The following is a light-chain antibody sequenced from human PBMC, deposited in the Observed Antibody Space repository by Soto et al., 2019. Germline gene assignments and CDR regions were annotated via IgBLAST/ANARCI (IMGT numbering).Light chain of an antibody. CDR3: QQYNDWPPIT. J-gene: IGKJ5*01. V-gene: IGKV3-20*01. CDR1: QSISSSY. CDR2: GAS. Sequence: EIVLTQSPGTLSLSPGERDTLPCRASQSISSSYLAWYQQKPGQAPRLLIYGASSRATGSPDRFSGSGSGTDFTLTISSLQSEDFAVYYCQQYNDWPPITFGQGTRLEI.